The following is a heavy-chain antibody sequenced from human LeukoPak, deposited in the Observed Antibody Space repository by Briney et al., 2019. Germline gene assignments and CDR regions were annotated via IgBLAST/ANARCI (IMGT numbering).Heavy chain of an antibody. V-gene: IGHV1-18*01. D-gene: IGHD6-19*01. CDR1: GYSFTNYG. CDR2: ISPYNGNT. J-gene: IGHJ4*02. CDR3: ARGAQQWMPPSYFDY. Sequence: GASVKVSCKVSGYSFTNYGISWVRQAPGQGLEWMGWISPYNGNTEYAQKFQGRVTMTTDTSTSTASLELRSLGSDDTAVYYCARGAQQWMPPSYFDYWGQGTLVTVSS.